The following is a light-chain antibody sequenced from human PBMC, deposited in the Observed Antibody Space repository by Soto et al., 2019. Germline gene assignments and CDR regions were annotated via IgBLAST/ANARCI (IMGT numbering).Light chain of an antibody. Sequence: EIVLTQSPGTLSLSPGERATLSCRASQSVNSNYLAWYQQKPGQAPRLLIYGASSRATGIPDRFSDGGSGTYFNITVSRLEPDDSTVYYCQQYGSSPFGPGTKVDIK. CDR2: GAS. V-gene: IGKV3-20*01. CDR3: QQYGSSP. CDR1: QSVNSNY. J-gene: IGKJ3*01.